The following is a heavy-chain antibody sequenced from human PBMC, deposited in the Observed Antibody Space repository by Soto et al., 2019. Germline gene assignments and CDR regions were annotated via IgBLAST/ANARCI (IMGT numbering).Heavy chain of an antibody. Sequence: SQRDSSSAAWCNFVVYASHRVRQDPGKGLEYVSSISINGGSTHYADSVKGRFTISRDNSKNTQYLQMSSLRADDTALYYCVKGEYYSYSSGYYPFDYWGQGTLVTVSS. CDR3: VKGEYYSYSSGYYPFDY. J-gene: IGHJ4*02. CDR1: WCNFVVYA. V-gene: IGHV3-64D*06. D-gene: IGHD3-22*01. CDR2: ISINGGST.